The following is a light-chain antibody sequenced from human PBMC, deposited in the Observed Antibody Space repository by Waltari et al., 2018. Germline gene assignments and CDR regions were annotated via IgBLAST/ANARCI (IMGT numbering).Light chain of an antibody. CDR1: QSREYTDGISY. CDR2: KVS. Sequence: DVGLTQSPLSLPVTLGQPASISCRSSQSREYTDGISYLNWFHQRPGQAPRRLIYKVSNRDSGVPERFSGSGSGTDFTLMISSVEADDVGVYFCMQATHWPVTFGQGTRLEIK. V-gene: IGKV2-30*01. CDR3: MQATHWPVT. J-gene: IGKJ5*01.